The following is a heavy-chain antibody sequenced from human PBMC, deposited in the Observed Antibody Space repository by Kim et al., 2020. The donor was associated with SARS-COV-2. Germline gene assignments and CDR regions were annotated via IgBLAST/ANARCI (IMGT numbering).Heavy chain of an antibody. Sequence: KGRLTISRDNAKNSLYLQMNSLRAEDTAVYYCAMIIAVAGSSYYYYGMDVWGQGTTVTVSS. CDR3: AMIIAVAGSSYYYYGMDV. J-gene: IGHJ6*02. V-gene: IGHV3-11*06. D-gene: IGHD6-19*01.